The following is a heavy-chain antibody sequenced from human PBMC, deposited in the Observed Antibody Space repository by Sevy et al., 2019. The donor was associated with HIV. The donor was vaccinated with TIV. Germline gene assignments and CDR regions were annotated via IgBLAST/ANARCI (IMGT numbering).Heavy chain of an antibody. D-gene: IGHD3-9*01. CDR1: GFTFSDYY. J-gene: IGHJ4*02. CDR3: AKLYDILTGHDLGFNY. Sequence: GGSLRLSCAASGFTFSDYYMSWIRQAPGKGLEWISYISSSGNTIDYADSVKGRFTISRDNAKNSLYLQMNSLRAEDTAVYYCAKLYDILTGHDLGFNYWGQRTLVTVSS. CDR2: ISSSGNTI. V-gene: IGHV3-11*01.